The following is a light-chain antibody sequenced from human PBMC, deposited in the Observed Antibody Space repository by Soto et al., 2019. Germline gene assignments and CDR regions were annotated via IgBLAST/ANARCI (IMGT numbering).Light chain of an antibody. CDR3: QQYGSSPLT. J-gene: IGKJ4*01. CDR2: GAS. Sequence: EIVLTQSPGTLSLSPGERATLSCRASRSVSSGYLAWYQQKPGQAPRLLIYGASSRATGIPDRFSGSGSGTDFTLTVSGLEPEDFAVYYCQQYGSSPLTFGGGTKVEIK. V-gene: IGKV3-20*01. CDR1: RSVSSGY.